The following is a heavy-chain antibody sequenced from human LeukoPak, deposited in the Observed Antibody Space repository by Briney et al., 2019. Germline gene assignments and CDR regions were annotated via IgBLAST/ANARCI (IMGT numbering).Heavy chain of an antibody. Sequence: SETLSLTCTVSGGSISSYYWSWIRQPPGKGLEWIGEINHSGSTNYNPSLKSRVTISVDTSKNQFSLKLSSVTAADTAVYYCARGSRITIFGVVITPSNGAFDIWGQGTMVTVSS. CDR2: INHSGST. J-gene: IGHJ3*02. D-gene: IGHD3-3*01. V-gene: IGHV4-34*01. CDR3: ARGSRITIFGVVITPSNGAFDI. CDR1: GGSISSYY.